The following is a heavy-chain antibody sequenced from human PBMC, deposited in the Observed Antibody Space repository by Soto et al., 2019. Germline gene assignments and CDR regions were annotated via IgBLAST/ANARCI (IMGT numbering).Heavy chain of an antibody. Sequence: GASVKVSCKASGYTFTGYYMHWVRQAPGQGLEWMGWINPNSGGTNYAQKFQGWVTMTRDTSISTAYMELSRLRSDDTAVYYCARSRNRAPGGYYYYGMDVWGQGTTVTVSS. V-gene: IGHV1-2*04. CDR3: ARSRNRAPGGYYYYGMDV. CDR2: INPNSGGT. J-gene: IGHJ6*02. CDR1: GYTFTGYY. D-gene: IGHD3-10*01.